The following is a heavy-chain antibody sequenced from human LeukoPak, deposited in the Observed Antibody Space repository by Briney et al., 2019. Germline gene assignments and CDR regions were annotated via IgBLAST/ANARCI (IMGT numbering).Heavy chain of an antibody. J-gene: IGHJ5*02. V-gene: IGHV4-34*01. CDR2: INHSGST. CDR1: GGSFSGYY. D-gene: IGHD3-3*01. Sequence: SETLSLTCAVYGGSFSGYYWSWIRRPPGKGLEWIGEINHSGSTNYNPSLKSRVTISVDTSKNQFSLKLSSVTAADTAVYYCARGRGLRFLEWLFINWFDPWGQGTLVTVSS. CDR3: ARGRGLRFLEWLFINWFDP.